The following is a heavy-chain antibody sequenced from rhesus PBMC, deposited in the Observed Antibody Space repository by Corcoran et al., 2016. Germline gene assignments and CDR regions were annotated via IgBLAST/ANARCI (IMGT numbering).Heavy chain of an antibody. CDR1: GFTFSSYY. D-gene: IGHD4-35*01. Sequence: EVQLVESGGGLVQPGGSLRLSCTGSGFTFSSYYMYWVRQAPGKGLEWVSGISNGGGSTWYADSVKGRFTISRENAKNTLYLQMNSLRAEDTAVYYCARDLGGNLDYWGQGVLVTVSS. CDR2: ISNGGGST. CDR3: ARDLGGNLDY. J-gene: IGHJ4*01. V-gene: IGHV3-8*01.